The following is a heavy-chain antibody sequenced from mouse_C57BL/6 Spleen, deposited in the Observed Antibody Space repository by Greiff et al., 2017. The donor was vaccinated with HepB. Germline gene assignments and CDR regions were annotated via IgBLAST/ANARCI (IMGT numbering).Heavy chain of an antibody. D-gene: IGHD1-1*01. CDR2: IDPETGGT. CDR1: GYTFTDYE. J-gene: IGHJ3*01. V-gene: IGHV1-15*01. CDR3: TRIITTVDPWFAY. Sequence: VQLQQSGAELVRPGASVTLSCKASGYTFTDYEMHWVKQTPVHGLEWIGAIDPETGGTAYNQKFKGKAILTADKSSSTAYMELRSLTSEDSAVYYCTRIITTVDPWFAYWGQGTLVTVSA.